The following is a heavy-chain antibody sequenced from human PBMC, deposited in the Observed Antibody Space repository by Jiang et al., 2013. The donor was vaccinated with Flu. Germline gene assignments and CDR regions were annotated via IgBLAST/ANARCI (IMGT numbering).Heavy chain of an antibody. D-gene: IGHD6-13*01. Sequence: SGPGLVKPSETLSLTCTVSGGSISSYYWSWIRQPAGKGLEWIGRIYTSGSTNYNPSLKSRVTMSVDTSKNQFSLKLSSVTAADTAVYYCARVDSSSWYGGWYFDLWGRGTLVTVSS. CDR1: GGSISSYY. CDR3: ARVDSSSWYGGWYFDL. J-gene: IGHJ2*01. CDR2: IYTSGST. V-gene: IGHV4-4*07.